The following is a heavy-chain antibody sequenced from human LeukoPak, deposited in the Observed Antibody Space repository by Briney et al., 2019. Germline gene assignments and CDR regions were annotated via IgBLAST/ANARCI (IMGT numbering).Heavy chain of an antibody. CDR3: ARERVAGTGYDY. V-gene: IGHV4-39*07. D-gene: IGHD6-19*01. CDR1: GGSISSSSYY. J-gene: IGHJ4*02. CDR2: IYYSGST. Sequence: SETLSLTCTVSGGSISSSSYYWGWIRQPPGKGLEWIGSIYYSGSTYYNPSLKSRVTISVDTSKNQFSLKLSSVTAADTAVYYCARERVAGTGYDYWGQGTLVTVSS.